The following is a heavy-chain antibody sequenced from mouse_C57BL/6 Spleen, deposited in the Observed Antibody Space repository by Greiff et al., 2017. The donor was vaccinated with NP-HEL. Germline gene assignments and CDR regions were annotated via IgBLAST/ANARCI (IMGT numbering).Heavy chain of an antibody. V-gene: IGHV1-80*01. Sequence: VQLQQSGAELVKPGASVKISCKASGYAFSSYWMNWVKQRPGKGLEWIGQIYPGDGDTNYNGKFKGKATLTADKSSSTAYMQLSSLTSEDSAVYYCARVTTVVASDDYWGQGTTLTVSS. J-gene: IGHJ2*01. CDR3: ARVTTVVASDDY. CDR2: IYPGDGDT. CDR1: GYAFSSYW. D-gene: IGHD1-1*01.